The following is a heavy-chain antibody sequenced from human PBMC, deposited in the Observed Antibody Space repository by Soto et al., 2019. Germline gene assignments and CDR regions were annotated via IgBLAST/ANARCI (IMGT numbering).Heavy chain of an antibody. V-gene: IGHV1-69*02. J-gene: IGHJ4*02. CDR3: ASRYDSSDY. Sequence: QVQLVQSGAEVKKPGSSVKVSCKASGGTFSSYTISWVRQAPGQGLEWMGRIIPILGIANYAQKFQGRVTITADKSTRTAYMKLSSLRSEDTAVYYCASRYDSSDYWGQGTLVTVSS. CDR1: GGTFSSYT. D-gene: IGHD3-22*01. CDR2: IIPILGIA.